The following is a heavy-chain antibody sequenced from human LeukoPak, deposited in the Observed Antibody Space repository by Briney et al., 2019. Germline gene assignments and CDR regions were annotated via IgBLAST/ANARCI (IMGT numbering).Heavy chain of an antibody. Sequence: SETLSLTCTVSGGSISSSNYFWGWIRQPPGKGLEWIGSISYSGRTYYHPSLEGRVTISVDTSKNHFSLKVISVTAADTALYYCARRHSTGWYERWGQGTLVTVSS. J-gene: IGHJ5*02. CDR3: ARRHSTGWYER. V-gene: IGHV4-39*01. CDR2: ISYSGRT. CDR1: GGSISSSNYF. D-gene: IGHD1-1*01.